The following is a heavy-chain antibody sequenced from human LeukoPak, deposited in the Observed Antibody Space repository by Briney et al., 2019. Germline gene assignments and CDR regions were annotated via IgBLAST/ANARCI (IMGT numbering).Heavy chain of an antibody. Sequence: GGSLRLSCAASGFTFSSYGMHWVRQAPGKGLEWVAVISYDGSNKYYADSVKGRFTISRDNSKNTLYLQMNSLRAEDTAVYYCAKDLLEVVAASQYYYYYGMDVWGQGTTVTISS. J-gene: IGHJ6*02. CDR1: GFTFSSYG. CDR3: AKDLLEVVAASQYYYYYGMDV. CDR2: ISYDGSNK. V-gene: IGHV3-30*18. D-gene: IGHD2-15*01.